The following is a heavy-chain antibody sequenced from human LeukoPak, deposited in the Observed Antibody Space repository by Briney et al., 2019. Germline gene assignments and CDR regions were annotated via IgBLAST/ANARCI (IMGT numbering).Heavy chain of an antibody. CDR1: GFTVSSNY. J-gene: IGHJ6*02. CDR3: AKGVAGKPTPCHHCYGMDV. D-gene: IGHD6-19*01. Sequence: GGSLRLSCAASGFTVSSNYMSWVRQAPGKGLEWVSVIYSGGSTYYADSVKGRFTISRDNSKNTVYLQMNSLRAEDAATYFCAKGVAGKPTPCHHCYGMDVWGQGTTVTVSS. V-gene: IGHV3-53*01. CDR2: IYSGGST.